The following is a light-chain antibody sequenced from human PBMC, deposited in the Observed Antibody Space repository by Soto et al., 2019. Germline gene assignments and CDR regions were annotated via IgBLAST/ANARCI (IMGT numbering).Light chain of an antibody. J-gene: IGKJ1*01. CDR3: QQYKSWPT. CDR1: QSVSRN. CDR2: DAS. V-gene: IGKV3-15*01. Sequence: EKGMTQSPATLSVSPGERATLSCRASQSVSRNVAWYQQKPGQAPRLLIYDASTRATGIPARFSGSGSGADFTLTINSLQSEDFAVYYCQQYKSWPTFGQGTKV.